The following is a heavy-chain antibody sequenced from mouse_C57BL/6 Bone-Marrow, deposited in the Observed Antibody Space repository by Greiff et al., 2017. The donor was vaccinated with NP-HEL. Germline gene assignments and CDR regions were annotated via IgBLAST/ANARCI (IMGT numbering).Heavy chain of an antibody. J-gene: IGHJ4*01. CDR3: TTGGSSPYAMDY. V-gene: IGHV14-4*01. CDR2: IDPENGDT. Sequence: VQLQQSGAELVRPGASVKLSCTVSGFNIKDDYMHWVKQRPEQGLEWIGWIDPENGDTEYASKFQGKATITAYTSSNTAYLQLSSLTSEDTAVYYCTTGGSSPYAMDYWGQGTSVTVSS. D-gene: IGHD1-1*01. CDR1: GFNIKDDY.